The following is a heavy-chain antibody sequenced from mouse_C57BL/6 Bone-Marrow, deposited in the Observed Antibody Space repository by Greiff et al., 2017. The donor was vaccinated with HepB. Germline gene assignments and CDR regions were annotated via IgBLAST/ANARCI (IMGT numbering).Heavy chain of an antibody. CDR3: ARGGPTIVTTWYFDV. J-gene: IGHJ1*03. D-gene: IGHD2-5*01. CDR2: ISDGGSYT. CDR1: GFTFSSYA. Sequence: EVMLVESGGGLVKPGGSLKLSCAASGFTFSSYAMSWVRQTPEKRLEWVATISDGGSYTYYPDNVKGRFTISRDNAKNNLYLQMSHLKSEGTAMYYCARGGPTIVTTWYFDVWGTGTTVTVSS. V-gene: IGHV5-4*03.